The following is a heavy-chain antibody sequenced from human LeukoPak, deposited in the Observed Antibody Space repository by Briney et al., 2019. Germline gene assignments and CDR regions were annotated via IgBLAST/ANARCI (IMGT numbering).Heavy chain of an antibody. Sequence: ASVTVSCKGIGYTFSNHGITWVRQAPGQGLEWIGWISPHKGNTNYQQRPQGRLILTTDASTSTAYMDLRDLRSDDTAIYYCARDQQQGDHYSFYYMDFWGEGTTVIVSS. CDR2: ISPHKGNT. J-gene: IGHJ6*03. V-gene: IGHV1-18*01. CDR3: ARDQQQGDHYSFYYMDF. D-gene: IGHD1/OR15-1a*01. CDR1: GYTFSNHG.